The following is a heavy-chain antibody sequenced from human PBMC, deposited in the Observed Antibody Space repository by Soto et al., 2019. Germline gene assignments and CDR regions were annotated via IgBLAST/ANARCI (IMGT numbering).Heavy chain of an antibody. Sequence: QVQLVQSGAEVKKPGSSVKVSCKASGGTFSSYAISWVRQAPGQGLEWMGGIIPIFGTANYAQKFQGRVTITADESTSTAYVELGSLRCADTAVYYCARDLTCSGGWFDPWGQGTLVTVSS. J-gene: IGHJ5*02. CDR2: IIPIFGTA. CDR1: GGTFSSYA. V-gene: IGHV1-69*01. CDR3: ARDLTCSGGWFDP. D-gene: IGHD3-10*01.